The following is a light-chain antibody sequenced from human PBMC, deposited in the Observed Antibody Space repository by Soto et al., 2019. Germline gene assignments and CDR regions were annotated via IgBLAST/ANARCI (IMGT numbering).Light chain of an antibody. CDR3: HQYGSSPPYT. V-gene: IGKV3-20*01. Sequence: EVVLTQSPGTLSLSPGERATLSCRGSQSINNNYLAWYQQRPGQAPRLLIYGSSDRATGIPARFSGSGSGTHFTLTISRLEPEDFAVYYCHQYGSSPPYTFGQGTKLEI. CDR2: GSS. J-gene: IGKJ2*01. CDR1: QSINNNY.